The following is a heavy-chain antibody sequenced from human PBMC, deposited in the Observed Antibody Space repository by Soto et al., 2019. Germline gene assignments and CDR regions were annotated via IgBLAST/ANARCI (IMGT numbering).Heavy chain of an antibody. V-gene: IGHV1-69*13. J-gene: IGHJ6*02. CDR1: GGRFSSYA. CDR3: ARSRGYYDILPGYQPPGGMDV. Sequence: PVKVSCKASGGRFSSYAIRWVRQAPEQGLEWMGGIIPIFGTANYAQKFQGRVTITADESTSTAYMELSSLRSEDTAVYYCARSRGYYDILPGYQPPGGMDVWGQGTTVTLSS. D-gene: IGHD3-9*01. CDR2: IIPIFGTA.